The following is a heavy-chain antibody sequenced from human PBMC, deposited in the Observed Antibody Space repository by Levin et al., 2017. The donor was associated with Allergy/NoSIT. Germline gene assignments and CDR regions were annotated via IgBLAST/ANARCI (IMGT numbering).Heavy chain of an antibody. D-gene: IGHD2-8*01. CDR1: GGSFSGYY. J-gene: IGHJ4*02. Sequence: PSETLSLTCAVYGGSFSGYYWSWIRQPPGKGLEWIGEINHSGSTNYNPSLKSRVTISVDTSKNQFSLKLSSVTAADTAVYYCARLNGRQGYWGQGTLVTVSS. CDR3: ARLNGRQGY. CDR2: INHSGST. V-gene: IGHV4-34*01.